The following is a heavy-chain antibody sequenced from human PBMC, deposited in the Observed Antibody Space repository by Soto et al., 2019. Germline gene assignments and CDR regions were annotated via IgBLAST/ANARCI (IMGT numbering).Heavy chain of an antibody. CDR3: AREGGSGNYRYYAMDV. V-gene: IGHV1-69*12. Sequence: QVQLVQSGAEVKKPGSSVKVSCKASGGTFSSYAISWVRQAPGQGLEWMGGIIPIFGTANYAQKFQGRVTITADESTSTAYMELSSLRSEDMAVYYCAREGGSGNYRYYAMDVWGQGTTVTVSS. CDR1: GGTFSSYA. CDR2: IIPIFGTA. J-gene: IGHJ6*02. D-gene: IGHD3-10*01.